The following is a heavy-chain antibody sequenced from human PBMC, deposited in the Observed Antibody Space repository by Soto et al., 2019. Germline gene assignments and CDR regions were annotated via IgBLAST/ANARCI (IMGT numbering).Heavy chain of an antibody. D-gene: IGHD4-4*01. CDR2: IYSGGST. J-gene: IGHJ3*02. V-gene: IGHV3-53*01. CDR3: ARLHETNAFDI. Sequence: GGSLRLSCAASGFTVSSNYMSWVRQAPGKGLEWVSVIYSGGSTYYADSVKGRFTISRDNSKNTLYLQMNSLRAEDTAVYYCARLHETNAFDIWGQGTMVTVSS. CDR1: GFTVSSNY.